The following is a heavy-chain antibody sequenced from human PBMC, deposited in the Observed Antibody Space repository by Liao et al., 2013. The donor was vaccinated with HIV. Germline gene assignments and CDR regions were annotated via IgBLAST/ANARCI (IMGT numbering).Heavy chain of an antibody. J-gene: IGHJ4*02. CDR2: VNHSGST. CDR1: GVSTGSGDFY. Sequence: QVQLQESGPGLVKPSQTLSLTCTVSGVSTGSGDFYWTWGPPAPREGAWSGLGKVNHSGSTNYNPSLKSRVTISVDTSKKQFSLNLSSVTAADTAVYYCARQGHDYGDLGVYSFDCWGQGTLVTVSS. D-gene: IGHD4-17*01. CDR3: ARQGHDYGDLGVYSFDC. V-gene: IGHV4-30-4*01.